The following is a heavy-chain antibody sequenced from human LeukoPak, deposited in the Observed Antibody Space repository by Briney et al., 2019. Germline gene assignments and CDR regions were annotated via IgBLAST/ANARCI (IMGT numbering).Heavy chain of an antibody. V-gene: IGHV1-46*01. CDR2: INPSGGRA. CDR3: ARDRYGAHYYYYLDV. J-gene: IGHJ6*03. CDR1: GYTLTSHY. Sequence: GASVKVSCKASGYTLTSHYMHWGRQAPGQGPEWMGIINPSGGRATYAQKFQGRVNMTTDTSTSTVYMELSSLRSEDTAVYYCARDRYGAHYYYYLDVWGKGTTVTVSS. D-gene: IGHD4-17*01.